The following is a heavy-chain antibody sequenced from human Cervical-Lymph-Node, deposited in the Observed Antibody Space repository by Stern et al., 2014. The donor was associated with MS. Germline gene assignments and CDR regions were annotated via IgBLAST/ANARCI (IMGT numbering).Heavy chain of an antibody. Sequence: VQLGQSGAEVKKPGESLKISCKGSGYSFTANWIAWVRQMPGQGLEWMGIINPGDADTRYSPSFQGQVTISADKSISAAYLQWSSLKASDTAMYCCARDYGDYAFDYWGQGTLVTVSS. V-gene: IGHV5-51*01. J-gene: IGHJ4*02. CDR1: GYSFTANW. D-gene: IGHD4-17*01. CDR2: INPGDADT. CDR3: ARDYGDYAFDY.